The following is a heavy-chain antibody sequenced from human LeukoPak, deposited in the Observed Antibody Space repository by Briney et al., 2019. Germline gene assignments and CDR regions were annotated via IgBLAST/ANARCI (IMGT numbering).Heavy chain of an antibody. D-gene: IGHD3-10*01. CDR2: IYYSGST. J-gene: IGHJ4*02. CDR1: GGSMSTYY. V-gene: IGHV4-59*01. CDR3: ARVVYSGSWGYFDY. Sequence: SETLSLTCTVSGGSMSTYYWSWIRQSPGKGLEWIGYIYYSGSTSYNPSLKSRLTISIDTSKTQFYQKLSSVTAADTAVYYCARVVYSGSWGYFDYWGQGILVTVSS.